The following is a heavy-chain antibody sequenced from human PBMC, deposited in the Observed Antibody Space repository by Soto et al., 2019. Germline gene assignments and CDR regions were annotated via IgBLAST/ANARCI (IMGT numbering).Heavy chain of an antibody. J-gene: IGHJ6*02. CDR1: GYTFTSSG. V-gene: IGHV1-18*01. Sequence: QVQLVQSGAEVKKPGASVKVSCKASGYTFTSSGISWVRQAPGQGLEWMGWISTDNGNTNYAQHLQGRVSLTTDTSTSRAYMDRRSLRSDDTAVYYCARDQGITTFGVYSMYYYGMDVWGQGTTVTVSS. CDR2: ISTDNGNT. D-gene: IGHD3-3*01. CDR3: ARDQGITTFGVYSMYYYGMDV.